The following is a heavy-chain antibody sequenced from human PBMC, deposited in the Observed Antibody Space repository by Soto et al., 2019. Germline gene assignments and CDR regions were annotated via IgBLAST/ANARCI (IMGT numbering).Heavy chain of an antibody. V-gene: IGHV3-30*18. Sequence: QVQLVESGGGVVQPGRSLRLSCAASGFTFSSYGMHWVRQAPGKGLEWVAVISYDGSNKYYADSVKGRFTISRDNSKNTLYLQMNSLRAEDTAVYYCAKDQAAAGTDYYYYGMDVWGQGTTVTVSS. J-gene: IGHJ6*02. CDR3: AKDQAAAGTDYYYYGMDV. D-gene: IGHD6-13*01. CDR2: ISYDGSNK. CDR1: GFTFSSYG.